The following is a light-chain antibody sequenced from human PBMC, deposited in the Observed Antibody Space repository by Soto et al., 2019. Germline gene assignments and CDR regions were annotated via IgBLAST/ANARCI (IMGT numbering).Light chain of an antibody. CDR2: EVN. Sequence: QSALTQPPSASGSPGQSVTISCTGTSSDVGGYNYVSWYQQHPGKAPKLIIYEVNKRPSGVPDRFSGSKSGNTASLTVSGLQAEDEAAFYCSSYGGSHNLIFGGGTKVTVL. V-gene: IGLV2-8*01. CDR3: SSYGGSHNLI. J-gene: IGLJ2*01. CDR1: SSDVGGYNY.